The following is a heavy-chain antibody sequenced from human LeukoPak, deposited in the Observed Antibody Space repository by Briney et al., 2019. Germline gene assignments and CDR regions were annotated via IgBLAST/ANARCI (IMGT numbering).Heavy chain of an antibody. J-gene: IGHJ4*02. Sequence: SETLSLTCAVSGGSISSGGHSWSWIRQPPGKGLEWIGYIYHSGSTNYNPSLKSRVTISVDTSKNQFSLKLSSVTAADTAVYYCARGPPDIGYCSSTSCYRPNDYWGQGTLVTVSS. CDR3: ARGPPDIGYCSSTSCYRPNDY. CDR1: GGSISSGGHS. CDR2: IYHSGST. V-gene: IGHV4-30-2*01. D-gene: IGHD2-2*02.